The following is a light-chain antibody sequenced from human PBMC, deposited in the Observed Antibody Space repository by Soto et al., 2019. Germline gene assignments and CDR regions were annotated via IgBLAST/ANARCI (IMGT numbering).Light chain of an antibody. CDR3: QQYDSYSPLT. J-gene: IGKJ4*01. CDR1: RDISNS. V-gene: IGKV1D-16*01. CDR2: GAS. Sequence: DIQMTQSPSSVSASVGDRLTITCRASRDISNSLAWYQQTPGKAPKLLLRGASSLHRGVPSRFSGGGAGTEFTLTISSLQPEDFATYYCQQYDSYSPLTFGGGTKVEIK.